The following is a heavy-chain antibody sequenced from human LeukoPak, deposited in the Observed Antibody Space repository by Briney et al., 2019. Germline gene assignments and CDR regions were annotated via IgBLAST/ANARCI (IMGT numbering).Heavy chain of an antibody. D-gene: IGHD3-9*01. CDR1: GYTFTSYD. Sequence: GASVKVSCKASGYTFTSYDINWVRQATGQGLEWMGWMNPNSGNTGYAQKFQGRVTMTRNTSISTAYMELSSLRPEDTAVYYCAREDGILTGYYRGDDAFDIWGQGTMVTVSS. V-gene: IGHV1-8*01. J-gene: IGHJ3*02. CDR3: AREDGILTGYYRGDDAFDI. CDR2: MNPNSGNT.